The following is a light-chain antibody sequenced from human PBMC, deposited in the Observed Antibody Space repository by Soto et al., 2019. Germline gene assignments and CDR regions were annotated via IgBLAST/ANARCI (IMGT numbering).Light chain of an antibody. V-gene: IGLV2-14*01. CDR2: DVS. CDR3: SSYTSSSTPYV. Sequence: QSVLTQPASVSGSPGQSITISCTGTSSDVGGYNYVSWYQQHPGKAPKLMIYDVSNRASGVSNRFSGSKSGNTASLTIFGLQAEDEADYYCSSYTSSSTPYVFGTGTKLTVL. J-gene: IGLJ1*01. CDR1: SSDVGGYNY.